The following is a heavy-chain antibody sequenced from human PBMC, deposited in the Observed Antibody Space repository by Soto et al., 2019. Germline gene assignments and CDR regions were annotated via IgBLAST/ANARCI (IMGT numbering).Heavy chain of an antibody. CDR2: IRSKAYGGTT. Sequence: EVQLVESGGGLVQPGRSLRLSCTASGFTFGDYAMSWVRQAPGKGLEWVGFIRSKAYGGTTEYAASVKGRFTISRDDSKCIAYLQMNSLKAEVTAVSYWTAGKLYPSLDFDCWGQGALVSVSS. D-gene: IGHD2-8*01. CDR3: TAGKLYPSLDFDC. CDR1: GFTFGDYA. V-gene: IGHV3-49*04. J-gene: IGHJ4*02.